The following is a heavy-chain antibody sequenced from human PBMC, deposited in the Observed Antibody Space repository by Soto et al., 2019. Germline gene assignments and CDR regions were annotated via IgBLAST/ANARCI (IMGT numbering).Heavy chain of an antibody. Sequence: GGSLRLSCAASGFTFSDYWMRWVRQAPGKGLVWVSRMNSDGSSTSYADSVKGRFTISRDNAKNTLYLQMNSLRAEDTAVYYCASPASPGHSLPSGYWGQGILVTVSS. CDR1: GFTFSDYW. J-gene: IGHJ4*02. D-gene: IGHD3-10*01. CDR3: ASPASPGHSLPSGY. CDR2: MNSDGSST. V-gene: IGHV3-74*01.